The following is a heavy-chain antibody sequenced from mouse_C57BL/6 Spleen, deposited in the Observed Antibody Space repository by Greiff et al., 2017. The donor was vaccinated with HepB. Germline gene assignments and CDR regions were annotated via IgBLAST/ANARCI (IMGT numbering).Heavy chain of an antibody. CDR3: QGGYAMDY. Sequence: VKLMESGAELVKPGASVKISCKASGYAFSSYWMNWVKQRPGKGLEWIGQIYPGDGDTNYNGKFKGKATLTADKSSSTAYMQLSSLTSEDSAVYFCQGGYAMDYWGQGTSVTVSS. CDR1: GYAFSSYW. V-gene: IGHV1-80*01. J-gene: IGHJ4*01. CDR2: IYPGDGDT.